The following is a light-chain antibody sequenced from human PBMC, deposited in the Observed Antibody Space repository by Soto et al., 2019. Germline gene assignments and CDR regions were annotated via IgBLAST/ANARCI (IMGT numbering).Light chain of an antibody. CDR2: SNN. J-gene: IGLJ3*02. CDR1: XXNIGSNY. V-gene: IGLV1-47*02. Sequence: QSVLTQPPSASGTPGQRVTISCXXXXXNIGSNYVYWYQQLPGTAPKLLIYSNNQRPSGVPDRFSGSKSGTSASLAISGLRSEDEADYYCAAWDDSLSGWVFGGGTKLTVL. CDR3: AAWDDSLSGWV.